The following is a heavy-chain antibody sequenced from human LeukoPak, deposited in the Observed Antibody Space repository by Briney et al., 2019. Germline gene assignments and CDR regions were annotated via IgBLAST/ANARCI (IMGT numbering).Heavy chain of an antibody. Sequence: VASVKVSCKASGGTFSSYAISWVRQAPGQGLEWMGGIIPIFGTANYAQKFQGRVTITADESTSTAYMELSSLRSEDTAVYYCARGFFRDTNPGDNWFDPWGQGTLVTVSS. CDR2: IIPIFGTA. CDR3: ARGFFRDTNPGDNWFDP. CDR1: GGTFSSYA. D-gene: IGHD2-8*01. V-gene: IGHV1-69*13. J-gene: IGHJ5*02.